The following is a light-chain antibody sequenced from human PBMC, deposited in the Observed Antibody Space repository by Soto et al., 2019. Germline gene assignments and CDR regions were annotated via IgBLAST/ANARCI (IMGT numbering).Light chain of an antibody. J-gene: IGKJ4*01. CDR1: QSIGNS. Sequence: TVLTQSPATLSLSPVERATLSCKASQSIGNSLGWFQQKPGQAPRLLIDDAFNRATGIPARFTGSGSGSDFTLTISSLEPEDFGVYYCRQRYNWPLTFGRGTKVEIK. CDR2: DAF. V-gene: IGKV3-11*01. CDR3: RQRYNWPLT.